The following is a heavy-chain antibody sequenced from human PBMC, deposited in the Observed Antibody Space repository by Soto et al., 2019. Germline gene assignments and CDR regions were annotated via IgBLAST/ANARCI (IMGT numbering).Heavy chain of an antibody. D-gene: IGHD6-6*01. CDR3: TTEYNSRQDLNH. CDR1: GFTFSTCS. J-gene: IGHJ5*02. CDR2: ISATGTYT. Sequence: EAQLVESGGGLVEPGGSLRLSCATSGFTFSTCSMNWVRQAPGKGLERVSSISATGTYTFYADSLKGRFTISRDNARHSLFLQMNSLRVEDTALYYWTTEYNSRQDLNHWGQGALVTVYS. V-gene: IGHV3-21*01.